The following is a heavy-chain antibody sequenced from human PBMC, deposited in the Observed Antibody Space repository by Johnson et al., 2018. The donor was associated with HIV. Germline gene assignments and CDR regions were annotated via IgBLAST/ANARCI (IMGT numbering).Heavy chain of an antibody. CDR3: ARAVYSSSSSCAFDI. D-gene: IGHD6-6*01. CDR1: GFIFSDYW. CDR2: INSYGSST. Sequence: VQLVESGGGLVQPGGSLRLSCAASGFIFSDYWMHWVRQAPGKGLVWVSRINSYGSSTTYADSVKGRFTISRDNAKNTVYLQMNSLRGEDTAVYYCARAVYSSSSSCAFDIWGQVTMVTVSS. J-gene: IGHJ3*02. V-gene: IGHV3-74*02.